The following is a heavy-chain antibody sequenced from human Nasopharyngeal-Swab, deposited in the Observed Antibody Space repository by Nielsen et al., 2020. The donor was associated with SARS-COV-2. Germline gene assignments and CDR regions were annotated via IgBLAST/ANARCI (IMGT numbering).Heavy chain of an antibody. D-gene: IGHD3-3*01. CDR3: ARALKGDYDFWSGYSWWFDP. CDR2: VYDSGGT. J-gene: IGHJ5*02. V-gene: IGHV4-59*01. Sequence: SETLSLTCTVSGGSISNYYWSWIRKPPGKGLEWIGYVYDSGGTNYNPSLKSRVTISVDTSKNQFSLKLSSVTAADTAVYYCARALKGDYDFWSGYSWWFDPWGQGTLVTVSS. CDR1: GGSISNYY.